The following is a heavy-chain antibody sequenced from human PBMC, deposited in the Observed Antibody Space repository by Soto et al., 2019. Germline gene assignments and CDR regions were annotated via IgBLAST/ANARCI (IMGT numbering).Heavy chain of an antibody. CDR3: ARGHRGVVTIPFDY. J-gene: IGHJ4*02. CDR1: GGSISSYY. Sequence: QVQLQESGPGLVKPSETLSLTCTVSGGSISSYYWSWIRQPPGKGLEWIGYIYYSGSTNYNPSLKSRVTISVDTSKNQFSLKLSSVTAADTAVYYCARGHRGVVTIPFDYWGQGTLVTVSS. CDR2: IYYSGST. D-gene: IGHD5-12*01. V-gene: IGHV4-59*01.